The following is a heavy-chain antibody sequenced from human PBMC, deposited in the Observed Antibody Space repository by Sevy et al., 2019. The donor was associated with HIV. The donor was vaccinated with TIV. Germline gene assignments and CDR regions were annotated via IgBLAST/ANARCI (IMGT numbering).Heavy chain of an antibody. CDR3: AGGSPRSYSYYYYGMDV. V-gene: IGHV3-33*01. J-gene: IGHJ6*02. D-gene: IGHD1-26*01. Sequence: GGSLRLSCAASGFTFSSYGMHWVRQAPGKGLEWVAVIWYDGSNKYYADSVKGRFTISRDNSKNTLYLQMNRLRAEDTAVYYCAGGSPRSYSYYYYGMDVWGQGTTVTVSS. CDR1: GFTFSSYG. CDR2: IWYDGSNK.